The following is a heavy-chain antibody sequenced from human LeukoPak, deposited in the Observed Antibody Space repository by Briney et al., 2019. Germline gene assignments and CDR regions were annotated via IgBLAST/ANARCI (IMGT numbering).Heavy chain of an antibody. V-gene: IGHV3-64D*06. CDR1: GFTFSSYA. CDR2: ISSNGGNT. Sequence: GGSLRLSCAASGFTFSSYAMHWVRQAPGKGLEYVSAISSNGGNTYYADSVKGRFTISRDNSKNTLYLQMSSLRAEDTAVYYCVRADDYGVYPFDYWGQGTLVTASS. CDR3: VRADDYGVYPFDY. D-gene: IGHD4-17*01. J-gene: IGHJ4*02.